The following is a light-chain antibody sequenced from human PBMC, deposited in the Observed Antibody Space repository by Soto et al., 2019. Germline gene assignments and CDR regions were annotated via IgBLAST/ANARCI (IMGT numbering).Light chain of an antibody. CDR2: WAT. Sequence: DIVMTQSPDSLAVSLGERATINCKSSQSVLYSSNNKNYLAWYQQKPGQPPKLLIYWATTRESGVPDRFSGSGSGTDFTHTISSLQAEDVAVYYCQQYYSTCAFGQGTKVEIK. CDR1: QSVLYSSNNKNY. CDR3: QQYYSTCA. V-gene: IGKV4-1*01. J-gene: IGKJ1*01.